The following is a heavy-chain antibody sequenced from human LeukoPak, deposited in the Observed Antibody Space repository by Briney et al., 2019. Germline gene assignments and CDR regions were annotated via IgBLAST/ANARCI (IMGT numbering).Heavy chain of an antibody. CDR2: INHSGST. D-gene: IGHD6-19*01. CDR1: GGSFSGYY. V-gene: IGHV4-34*01. J-gene: IGHJ1*01. CDR3: ARGRVSGWYSLASREYFQH. Sequence: SETLSLTCAVYGGSFSGYYWGWIRQPPGKGLEWIGEINHSGSTNYNPSPKSRVTISVDTSKNQFSLKLSSVTAADTAVYYCARGRVSGWYSLASREYFQHWGQGTLVTVSS.